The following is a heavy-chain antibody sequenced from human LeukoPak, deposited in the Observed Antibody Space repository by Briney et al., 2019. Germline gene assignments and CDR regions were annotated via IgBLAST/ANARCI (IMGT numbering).Heavy chain of an antibody. D-gene: IGHD3-10*01. Sequence: PGGSLRLSCAASGFTFSSYAMSWVRQAPGKGLEWVSAISGSGGSTYYADSVKGRFTISRDNSKNSLYLQMNSLRAEDTAVYYCARVTDMVRGVIIPAYYGMDVWGQGTTVTVSS. CDR1: GFTFSSYA. J-gene: IGHJ6*02. V-gene: IGHV3-23*01. CDR3: ARVTDMVRGVIIPAYYGMDV. CDR2: ISGSGGST.